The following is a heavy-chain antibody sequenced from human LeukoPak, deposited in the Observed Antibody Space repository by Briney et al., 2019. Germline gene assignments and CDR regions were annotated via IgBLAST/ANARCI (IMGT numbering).Heavy chain of an antibody. J-gene: IGHJ6*03. CDR2: IYTSGST. Sequence: SETLSLTCAVYGGSFSGYYWSWIRQPPGKGLEWIGRIYTSGSTNYNPSLKSRVTMSVDTSKNQFSLKLSSVTAADTAVYYCAREDASNYYYYYMDVWGKGTTVTISS. V-gene: IGHV4-4*07. CDR3: AREDASNYYYYYMDV. D-gene: IGHD2-2*01. CDR1: GGSFSGYY.